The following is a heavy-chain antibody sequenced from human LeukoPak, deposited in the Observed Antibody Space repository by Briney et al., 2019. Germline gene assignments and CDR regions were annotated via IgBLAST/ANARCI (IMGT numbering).Heavy chain of an antibody. V-gene: IGHV3-23*01. CDR3: AKDAPYYYDSSGYGGAFDI. D-gene: IGHD3-22*01. J-gene: IGHJ3*02. CDR1: RFAFSSYA. CDR2: ISGSSGNT. Sequence: GGSLRLSCAASRFAFSSYAMTWVRQAPGRGLEWVSTISGSSGNTYYADSVKGRFTISRDNSKNTLYLQINSLRAEDTAVYYCAKDAPYYYDSSGYGGAFDIWGQGTMVTVSS.